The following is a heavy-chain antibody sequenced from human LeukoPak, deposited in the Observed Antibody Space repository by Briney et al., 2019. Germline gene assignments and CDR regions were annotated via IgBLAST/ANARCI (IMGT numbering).Heavy chain of an antibody. V-gene: IGHV4-39*01. CDR1: GGSISSSSYY. CDR3: ARHPSVADYFDY. D-gene: IGHD6-19*01. Sequence: PSETLSLTCTVSGGSISSSSYYWGWIRQPPAKGLEWIGSIYYSGSTYYNPSLKSRVTISVDTSKNQFSLKLSSVTAADTAVYYCARHPSVADYFDYWGQGTLVTVSS. CDR2: IYYSGST. J-gene: IGHJ4*02.